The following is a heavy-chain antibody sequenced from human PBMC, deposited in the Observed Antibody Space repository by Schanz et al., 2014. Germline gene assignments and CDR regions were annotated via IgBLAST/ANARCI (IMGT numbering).Heavy chain of an antibody. CDR2: ISAYNGNT. J-gene: IGHJ6*02. V-gene: IGHV1-18*01. CDR3: AKARRKSNCSGGRCFHYSYYGMDV. Sequence: QVQLVQSGAEVKKPGASVKVSCKASGYTFTSYGISWVRQAPGQGLEWMGWISAYNGNTKYPQNLQGRVTMTTDTSTSTVYMELRSLRSDDTAVYYCAKARRKSNCSGGRCFHYSYYGMDVWGQGTTVTVSS. D-gene: IGHD2-15*01. CDR1: GYTFTSYG.